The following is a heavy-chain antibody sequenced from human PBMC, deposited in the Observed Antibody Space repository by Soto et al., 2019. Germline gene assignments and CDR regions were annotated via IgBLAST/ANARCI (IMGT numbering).Heavy chain of an antibody. CDR3: ATEKYGAGRVGVYD. CDR1: GDTSTIYT. Sequence: QVQLVQSGAEVKKPGSSLKVSCETSGDTSTIYTITWVRQAPGQGLQWMGRIVPTLRLTNYAQEFEARLTITAETSTITTHMELGSLTSEDTAVYYCATEKYGAGRVGVYDWGQGTTVTVSS. J-gene: IGHJ4*02. V-gene: IGHV1-69*08. D-gene: IGHD2-8*01. CDR2: IVPTLRLT.